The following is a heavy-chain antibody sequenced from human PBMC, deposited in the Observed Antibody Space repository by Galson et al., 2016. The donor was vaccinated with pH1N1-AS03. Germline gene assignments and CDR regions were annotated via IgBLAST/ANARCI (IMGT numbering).Heavy chain of an antibody. D-gene: IGHD3-10*01. CDR1: GFPLANPARS. CDR2: IFPSGEK. CDR3: ALYSASSGAFDP. V-gene: IGHV2-26*01. Sequence: PTLVIPTQTLTLTYTVSGFPLANPARSGSWIRQPPGKALEWLAHIFPSGEKRQNTSLQKSLTISEDTSKNQIVLTMANMDPVDTATYYCALYSASSGAFDPWGQGTLVTVSS. J-gene: IGHJ5*02.